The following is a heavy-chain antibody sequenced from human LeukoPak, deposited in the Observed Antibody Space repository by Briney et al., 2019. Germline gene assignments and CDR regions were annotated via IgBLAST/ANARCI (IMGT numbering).Heavy chain of an antibody. CDR3: AREAGAGPFDC. J-gene: IGHJ4*02. CDR2: IYSDGST. D-gene: IGHD6-13*01. CDR1: GFTVGNKY. Sequence: GGSLRLSCAASGFTVGNKYMTWGRQAPGGGVEGVSVIYSDGSTYYADSVKGRFTISRDNSKNTLYLQMNSLRVDDTALYYCAREAGAGPFDCWGPGTLVTVSS. V-gene: IGHV3-66*01.